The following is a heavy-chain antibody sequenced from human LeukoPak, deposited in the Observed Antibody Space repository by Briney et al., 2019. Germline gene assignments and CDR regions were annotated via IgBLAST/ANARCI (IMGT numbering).Heavy chain of an antibody. CDR3: AAHPPFYYFDY. CDR1: GGSFSGYY. V-gene: IGHV4-34*01. CDR2: IDHSGST. J-gene: IGHJ4*02. D-gene: IGHD2/OR15-2a*01. Sequence: KPSETLPLTCAVYGGSFSGYYWSWIRQPPGKGLEWIGEIDHSGSTNYNPSLKSRVTISVDTSKNQFSLKLSSVTAADTAVYYCAAHPPFYYFDYWGQGTLVTVSS.